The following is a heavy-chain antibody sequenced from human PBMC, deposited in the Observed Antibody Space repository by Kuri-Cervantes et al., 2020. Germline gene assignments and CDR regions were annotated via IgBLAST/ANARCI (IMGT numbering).Heavy chain of an antibody. Sequence: LRLSCTVSGGSISSGGYYWSWIRQHPGKGLEWIGYIYYSGSTYYNPSLKSRVTISVDTSKNQFSLKLSSVTAADTAVYYCFFMAARLFDYWGQGTLVTVSS. V-gene: IGHV4-31*03. CDR3: FFMAARLFDY. CDR2: IYYSGST. J-gene: IGHJ4*02. D-gene: IGHD5-24*01. CDR1: GGSISSGGYY.